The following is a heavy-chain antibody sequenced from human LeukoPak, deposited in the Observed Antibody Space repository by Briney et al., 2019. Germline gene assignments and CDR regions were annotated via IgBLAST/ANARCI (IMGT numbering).Heavy chain of an antibody. D-gene: IGHD3-3*01. J-gene: IGHJ4*02. CDR2: IIPIFGTA. CDR3: ARASMDRDFWSGYYDSYYFGY. V-gene: IGHV1-69*05. Sequence: ASVKVSCKASGGTFSSYAISWVRQAPGQGLEWMGGIIPIFGTANYAQKFQGRVTITTDESTSTAYMELSSLRSEDTAVYYCARASMDRDFWSGYYDSYYFGYWGQGTLVTVSS. CDR1: GGTFSSYA.